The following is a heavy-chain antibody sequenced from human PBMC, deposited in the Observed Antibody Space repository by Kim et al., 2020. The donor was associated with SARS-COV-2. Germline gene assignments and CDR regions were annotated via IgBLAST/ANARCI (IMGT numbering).Heavy chain of an antibody. CDR2: ISGYNGYT. CDR3: AGGSVVRVVVELISPYYYYVMDV. Sequence: ASVKVSCKASGYTFTNYGISWVRQAPGQGLEWMGWISGYNGYTNYAQKLQGRVTMTTDTSTTTAYMELGRLKSDDTAVYYCAGGSVVRVVVELISPYYYYVMDVWGQGTTVTVSS. V-gene: IGHV1-18*01. CDR1: GYTFTNYG. D-gene: IGHD3-10*01. J-gene: IGHJ6*02.